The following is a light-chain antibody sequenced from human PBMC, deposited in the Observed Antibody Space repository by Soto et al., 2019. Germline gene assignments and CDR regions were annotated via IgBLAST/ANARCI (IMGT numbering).Light chain of an antibody. CDR1: QSVSSY. J-gene: IGKJ1*01. V-gene: IGKV3-11*01. CDR2: DAS. CDR3: QQRSNWPPT. Sequence: EIVLTLSPATLSLSPGERATLSCRASQSVSSYLAWYQQKPGQAPRVLIYDASNRATGIPARFGGSGSGTDFTLTISSLDPEDFAVYYCQQRSNWPPTFGQVTKVEIK.